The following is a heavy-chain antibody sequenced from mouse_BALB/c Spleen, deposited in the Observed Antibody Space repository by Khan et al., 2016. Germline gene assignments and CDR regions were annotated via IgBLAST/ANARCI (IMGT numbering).Heavy chain of an antibody. CDR2: ISSGSSTI. V-gene: IGHV5-17*02. CDR3: ARGDY. Sequence: ELVESGGGLVQPGGSRKLSCAASGFTFSRFGMHWVRQAPEKGLEWVAYISSGSSTIYYADTLKGRFTISRDNPKNALFLQMTSLRSEDTAMYYGARGDYWGQGTTLTVSS. J-gene: IGHJ2*01. CDR1: GFTFSRFG.